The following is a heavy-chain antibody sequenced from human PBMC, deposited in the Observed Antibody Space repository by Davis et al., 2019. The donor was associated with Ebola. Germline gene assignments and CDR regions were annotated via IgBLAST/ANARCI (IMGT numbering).Heavy chain of an antibody. J-gene: IGHJ4*02. V-gene: IGHV3-23*01. CDR1: GFTFSSYA. CDR2: ISGSGGST. Sequence: GESLKISCAASGFTFSSYAMSWVRQAPGKGLEWVSAISGSGGSTYYADSVKGRFTISRDNSKNTLYLQMNSLRAEDTAVYYCAKGSSVATKEYYFDYWGQGTLVTVSS. D-gene: IGHD5-12*01. CDR3: AKGSSVATKEYYFDY.